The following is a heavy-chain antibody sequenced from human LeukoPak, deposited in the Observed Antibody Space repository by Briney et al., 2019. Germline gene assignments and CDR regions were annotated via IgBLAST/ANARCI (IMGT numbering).Heavy chain of an antibody. CDR2: IRYDSSDE. J-gene: IGHJ6*02. CDR1: GFIFSSFG. Sequence: GGSLRLSCAASGFIFSSFGMHWVRQVPGKGLEWVAFIRYDSSDEYYADSIKARFTISRDNSKHTLYLQMNILRAEDTAVYFCARDPGPTSFYYGLDVWGQGTTVTVSS. CDR3: ARDPGPTSFYYGLDV. V-gene: IGHV3-30*02. D-gene: IGHD2/OR15-2a*01.